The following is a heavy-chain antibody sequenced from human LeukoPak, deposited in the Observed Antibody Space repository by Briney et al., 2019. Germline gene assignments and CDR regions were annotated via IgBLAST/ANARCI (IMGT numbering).Heavy chain of an antibody. V-gene: IGHV3-21*01. CDR3: ARGDSSSWYYYYYYYMDV. CDR2: ISSSSSYI. CDR1: GFTFSNYW. Sequence: GGSLRLSCAASGFTFSNYWMNWVRQAPGKGLEWVSSISSSSSYIYYADSVKGRFTISRDNAKNSLYLQMNSLRAEDTAVYYCARGDSSSWYYYYYYYMDVWGKGTTVTVSS. J-gene: IGHJ6*03. D-gene: IGHD6-13*01.